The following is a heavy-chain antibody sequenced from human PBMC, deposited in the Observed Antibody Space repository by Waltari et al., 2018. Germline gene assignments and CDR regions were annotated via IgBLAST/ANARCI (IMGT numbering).Heavy chain of an antibody. D-gene: IGHD3-3*01. CDR2: IKQDGSEK. Sequence: EVQLVESGGGLVQAGGSLRLSGVASGFSFSSYWRSWVRQAPGKGLEWVANIKQDGSEKYYVDSAKGRFTISRDNAKNSLYLQMNGLRAEDTAVYYCARNDFWTGYTYFLDHWGQGTVVTVSS. J-gene: IGHJ4*02. V-gene: IGHV3-7*01. CDR3: ARNDFWTGYTYFLDH. CDR1: GFSFSSYW.